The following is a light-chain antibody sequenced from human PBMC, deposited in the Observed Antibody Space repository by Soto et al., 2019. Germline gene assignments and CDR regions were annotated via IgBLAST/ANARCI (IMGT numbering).Light chain of an antibody. Sequence: EIVITQSPATLAVSPGERATLSCRATQSVFSDLAWYQQKSGQAPRLLIYGGSTRATGIPARFSGSGSGTDFTLTINRLEPEDFALYFCQQYDSAPWTFGQGTKVEI. CDR1: QSVFSD. CDR3: QQYDSAPWT. CDR2: GGS. V-gene: IGKV3-15*01. J-gene: IGKJ1*01.